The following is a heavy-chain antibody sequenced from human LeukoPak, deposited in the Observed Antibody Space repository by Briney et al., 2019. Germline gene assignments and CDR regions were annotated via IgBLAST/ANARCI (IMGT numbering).Heavy chain of an antibody. V-gene: IGHV1-2*02. J-gene: IGHJ4*02. Sequence: ASVKVSCKASGYTFTGHLLHWVRQAPGQRLEWMGWINPNSGGTRYAPKFRGRVTMTRDTSISTVYLELTNLRSDDTAVYYCAREREGLYDILTGYFGYWGQGTLVTVSS. CDR3: AREREGLYDILTGYFGY. D-gene: IGHD3-9*01. CDR1: GYTFTGHL. CDR2: INPNSGGT.